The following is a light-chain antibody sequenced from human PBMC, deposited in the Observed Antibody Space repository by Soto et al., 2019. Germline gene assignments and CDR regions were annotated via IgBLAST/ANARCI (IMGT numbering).Light chain of an antibody. CDR1: GSDIGGYNF. CDR2: EVR. Sequence: QSVLTQPASVSGSPGQSLTISCTGTGSDIGGYNFVSWYQQHPGKAPKVILYEVRNRPSDVSSRFSGAKSGNTASLTISGLQAEDEADYYCSSFSSTTTLLVFGGGTKVTVL. J-gene: IGLJ3*02. V-gene: IGLV2-14*01. CDR3: SSFSSTTTLLV.